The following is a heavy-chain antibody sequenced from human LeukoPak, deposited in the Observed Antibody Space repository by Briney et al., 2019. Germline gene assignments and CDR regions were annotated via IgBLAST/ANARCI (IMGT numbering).Heavy chain of an antibody. V-gene: IGHV3-30*01. CDR3: AREDDSRGDKIDY. J-gene: IGHJ4*02. D-gene: IGHD3-22*01. Sequence: DSVKGRFTISSDNSKNTLYLQMNSLRAEDTAVYYCAREDDSRGDKIDYWGQGTLVTVSS.